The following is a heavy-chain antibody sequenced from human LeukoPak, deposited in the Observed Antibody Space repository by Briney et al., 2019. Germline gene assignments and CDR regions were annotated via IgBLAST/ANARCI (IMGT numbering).Heavy chain of an antibody. CDR2: ISSNEYDT. J-gene: IGHJ4*02. CDR1: GFTFGAYF. V-gene: IGHV3-64D*06. CDR3: VKDLNGTWSFDY. D-gene: IGHD2-8*01. Sequence: PGGSLRLSCSASGFTFGAYFMHWVRQAPGKGLQYVSSISSNEYDTYYADSVKGRFTISRDNSKNALFLQMNNLRPEDTAVYYCVKDLNGTWSFDYWGQGTLFTVSS.